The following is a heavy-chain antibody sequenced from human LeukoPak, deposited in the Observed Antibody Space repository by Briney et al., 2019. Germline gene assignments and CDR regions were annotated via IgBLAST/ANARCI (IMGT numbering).Heavy chain of an antibody. D-gene: IGHD2-21*02. CDR1: GFTFSSYG. J-gene: IGHJ4*02. CDR3: ARETLSCGGDCLDY. Sequence: GGSLRLSCAASGFTFSSYGMSWVRQAPGKGLEWVSAISGSGGSTYYADSLKGRFTISRDNAKNSLYLQMNSLRAEDTALYFCARETLSCGGDCLDYWGQGTLVTVSS. CDR2: ISGSGGST. V-gene: IGHV3-23*01.